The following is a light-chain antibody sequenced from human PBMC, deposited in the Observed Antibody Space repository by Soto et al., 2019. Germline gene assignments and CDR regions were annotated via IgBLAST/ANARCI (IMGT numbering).Light chain of an antibody. CDR3: QHRSSWPVS. V-gene: IGKV3-11*01. CDR1: QSVGTY. Sequence: EIVLTQSPATLSLSPGERATLSCRASQSVGTYLAWYQQKPGQSPRLLMFDVSNRATGIPARFSGSGSGTDFTLTISSLEPEDFGVYYCQHRSSWPVSFGQGGRLEIK. J-gene: IGKJ5*01. CDR2: DVS.